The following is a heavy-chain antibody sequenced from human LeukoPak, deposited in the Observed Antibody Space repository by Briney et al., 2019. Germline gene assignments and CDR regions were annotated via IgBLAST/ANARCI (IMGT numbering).Heavy chain of an antibody. CDR2: ISYDGSNK. J-gene: IGHJ5*02. V-gene: IGHV3-30-3*01. Sequence: PGGSLRLSCAASGFTFSSYAMHWVRQAPGKGLEWVAVISYDGSNKYYADSVKGRFTISRDNSKNTLYLQMNSLRSDDTAVYYCARESSCDTTSCLAPTDWFDPWGQGTLVTVSS. CDR1: GFTFSSYA. D-gene: IGHD2-2*01. CDR3: ARESSCDTTSCLAPTDWFDP.